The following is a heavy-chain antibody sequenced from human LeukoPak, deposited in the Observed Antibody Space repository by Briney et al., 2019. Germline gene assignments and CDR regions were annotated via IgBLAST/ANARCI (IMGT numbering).Heavy chain of an antibody. CDR2: IWYGGSNK. Sequence: PGRTLRLSCAASGFTFSSYGMHWVREAPGKGLVWVTYIWYGGSNKFYADSVKGRFVISRENSKNTLYLQMNSLRAENTAVYYCARSQRYFDYWGQGTLVTVSS. CDR1: GFTFSSYG. J-gene: IGHJ4*02. V-gene: IGHV3-33*01. CDR3: ARSQRYFDY.